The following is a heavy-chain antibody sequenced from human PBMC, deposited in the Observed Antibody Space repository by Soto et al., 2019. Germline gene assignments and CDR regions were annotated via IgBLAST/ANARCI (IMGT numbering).Heavy chain of an antibody. D-gene: IGHD6-19*01. CDR2: ISNSGGYT. CDR1: GFTFSDYY. J-gene: IGHJ4*02. CDR3: ARAVSIDH. Sequence: GGSLRLSCAASGFTFSDYYMSWIRQAPGKGLECVSYISNSGGYTNYADSVKGRFTISRDNAKNSLYLQMNTLRAEDTAVYYCARAVSIDHWGQGTLVTVSS. V-gene: IGHV3-11*06.